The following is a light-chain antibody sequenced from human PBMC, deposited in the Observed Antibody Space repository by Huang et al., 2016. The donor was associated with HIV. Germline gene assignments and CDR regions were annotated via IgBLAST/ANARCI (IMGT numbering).Light chain of an antibody. CDR1: HSVRDN. V-gene: IGKV3-15*01. CDR3: QQYYTWPRT. J-gene: IGKJ1*01. Sequence: EVVMTQSPVTLSESPGGRGTIACWASHSVRDNLAWFQQKPGQAPRLLVHGSYTRDTGVPARFSGSGSGTGFTLTITSLQSEDYAVYYCQQYYTWPRTFGQGTRVE. CDR2: GSY.